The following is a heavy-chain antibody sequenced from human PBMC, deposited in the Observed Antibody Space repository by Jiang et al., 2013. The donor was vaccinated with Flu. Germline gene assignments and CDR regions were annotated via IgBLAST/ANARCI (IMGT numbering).Heavy chain of an antibody. V-gene: IGHV1-46*03. CDR2: INPSGGST. CDR3: ARDLNYYDSSETFDY. CDR1: GYTFTSYY. Sequence: QLVESGAEVKKPGASVKVSCKASGYTFTSYYMHWVRQAPGQGLEWMGIINPSGGSTSYAQKFQGRVTMTRDTSTSTVYMELSSLRSEDTAVYYCARDLNYYDSSETFDYWGQGTLVTVSS. D-gene: IGHD3-22*01. J-gene: IGHJ4*02.